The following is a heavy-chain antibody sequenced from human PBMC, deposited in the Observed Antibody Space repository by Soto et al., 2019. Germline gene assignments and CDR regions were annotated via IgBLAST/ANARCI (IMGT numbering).Heavy chain of an antibody. J-gene: IGHJ5*02. V-gene: IGHV1-8*01. CDR1: GYTFTSYD. CDR2: MNPNNGDT. Sequence: QVQLVQSGAEVKKPGASVKVSCKASGYTFTSYDVNWVRQAPGQGLEWMGWMNPNNGDTGYAQKCQGRVTMTGNTSISTAYMELTSLTSEDTAVYYCVRDRTVFSTSSWGWFDPWGQGTLVTVSS. D-gene: IGHD6-13*01. CDR3: VRDRTVFSTSSWGWFDP.